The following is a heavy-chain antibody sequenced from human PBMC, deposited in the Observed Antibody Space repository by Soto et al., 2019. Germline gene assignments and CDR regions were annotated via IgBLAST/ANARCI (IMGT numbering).Heavy chain of an antibody. D-gene: IGHD6-13*01. V-gene: IGHV4-39*01. CDR2: MHYSGST. CDR1: GASMRSTDYY. CDR3: ARPGYSSNWFWFDP. J-gene: IGHJ5*02. Sequence: SETLSLTCSVSGASMRSTDYYWGWIRQPPNKGLEWIGSMHYSGSTFYNPSLKSRVTISVDTSKNQFSLKLTSVTAADTAVYYCARPGYSSNWFWFDPWGQGTQVTVSS.